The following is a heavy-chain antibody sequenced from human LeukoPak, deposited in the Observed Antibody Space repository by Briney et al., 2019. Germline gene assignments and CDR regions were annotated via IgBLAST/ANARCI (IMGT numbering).Heavy chain of an antibody. CDR1: GYTFTAYY. D-gene: IGHD2-15*01. V-gene: IGHV1-2*02. CDR3: ARLKLLGYCSGGSCYAAVEPFDY. Sequence: GASVKVPCKASGYTFTAYYMHWVRQAPGQGLEWLGWINPNSGVTNYAQKFQGRVTMTRDMSISTAYMELSRLRSDDTAVYYCARLKLLGYCSGGSCYAAVEPFDYWGQGTLVTVSS. CDR2: INPNSGVT. J-gene: IGHJ4*02.